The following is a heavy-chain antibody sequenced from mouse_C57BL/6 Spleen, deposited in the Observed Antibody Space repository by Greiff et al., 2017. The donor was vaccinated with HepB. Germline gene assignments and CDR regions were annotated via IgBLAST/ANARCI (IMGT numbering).Heavy chain of an antibody. CDR2: IDPSDSET. Sequence: VQLQQPGAELVRPGSSVKLSCKASGYTFTSYWMHWVKQRPIQGLEWIGNIDPSDSETHYNQKFKDKATLTVDKSSSTAYMQLSSLTSEDSAVYYCARDYGSSPAYWGQGTLVTVSA. V-gene: IGHV1-52*01. D-gene: IGHD1-1*01. CDR3: ARDYGSSPAY. CDR1: GYTFTSYW. J-gene: IGHJ3*01.